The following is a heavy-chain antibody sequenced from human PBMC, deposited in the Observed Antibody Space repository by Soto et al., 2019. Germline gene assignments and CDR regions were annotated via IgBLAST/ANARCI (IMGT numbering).Heavy chain of an antibody. Sequence: PGGSLRLSCTASGFTFGDYAMSWFRQAPGKGLEWVGFIRSKAYGGTTEYAASVKGRFTISRDDSKSIAYLQMNSLKTEDTAVNYCTNTDYDILTGYNYWGQGTLVTVSS. CDR3: TNTDYDILTGYNY. D-gene: IGHD3-9*01. V-gene: IGHV3-49*03. CDR2: IRSKAYGGTT. CDR1: GFTFGDYA. J-gene: IGHJ4*02.